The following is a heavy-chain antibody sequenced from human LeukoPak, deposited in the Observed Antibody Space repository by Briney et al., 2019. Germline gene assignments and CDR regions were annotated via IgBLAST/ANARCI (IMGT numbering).Heavy chain of an antibody. CDR1: GGSISTGGYY. CDR2: IYYNGST. V-gene: IGHV4-31*03. Sequence: SQTLSLTCTVSGGSISTGGYYWSWIRQHPGKGLEWIGYIYYNGSTYCNPSLKSRVTISVDTSKNQFSLKLASVTAADTAVYFCARWETGTHLYYNWFDPWGQGTLVTVSS. CDR3: ARWETGTHLYYNWFDP. J-gene: IGHJ5*02. D-gene: IGHD1-7*01.